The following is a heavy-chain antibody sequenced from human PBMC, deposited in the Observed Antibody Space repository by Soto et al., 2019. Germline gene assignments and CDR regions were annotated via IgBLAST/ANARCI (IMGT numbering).Heavy chain of an antibody. D-gene: IGHD3-9*01. CDR1: GYTFTSYY. V-gene: IGHV1-46*01. CDR3: AKEGSDYDILTGSGYYGMDV. Sequence: AASVKVSCKASGYTFTSYYMHWVRQAPGQGLEWMGIINPSGGSTSYAQKFQGRVTMTRDTSTSTVYMELSSLRSEDTAVYYCAKEGSDYDILTGSGYYGMDVWGQGTTVTVSS. J-gene: IGHJ6*02. CDR2: INPSGGST.